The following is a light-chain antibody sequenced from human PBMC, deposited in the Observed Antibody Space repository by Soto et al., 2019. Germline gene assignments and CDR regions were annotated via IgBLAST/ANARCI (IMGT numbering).Light chain of an antibody. CDR3: QQRASWPFT. Sequence: EVVLTQSPATLSLSPGETATLSCRASQSIGKSLAWYQQRRGQAPRLLIYDVSDRATDLPARFSASGSGTDFTLTISSLEPDDFALYFCQQRASWPFTFGPGTRLDFK. CDR2: DVS. CDR1: QSIGKS. V-gene: IGKV3-11*01. J-gene: IGKJ3*01.